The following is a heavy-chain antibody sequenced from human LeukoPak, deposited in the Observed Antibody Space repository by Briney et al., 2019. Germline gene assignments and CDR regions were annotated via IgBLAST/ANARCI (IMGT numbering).Heavy chain of an antibody. CDR1: GYSFTSYW. J-gene: IGHJ4*02. V-gene: IGHV5-51*01. CDR3: ARHPYDSSGSKPYYFDY. CDR2: IYPGDSDT. Sequence: GESLKISCNGSGYSFTSYWIGWVRQMPGKGLVWMGIIYPGDSDTRYSPSFQGQVTISADKSISTAYLQWSSLKASDTAMYYCARHPYDSSGSKPYYFDYWGQGTLVTVSS. D-gene: IGHD3-22*01.